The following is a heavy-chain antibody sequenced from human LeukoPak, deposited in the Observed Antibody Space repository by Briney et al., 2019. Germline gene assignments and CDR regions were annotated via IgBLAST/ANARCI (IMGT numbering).Heavy chain of an antibody. D-gene: IGHD6-19*01. J-gene: IGHJ4*02. V-gene: IGHV1-18*01. CDR1: GYTFTSYG. CDR3: AKHLRRGIAVAGTVDY. Sequence: EASVKVSCKASGYTFTSYGISWVRQAPGQGLEWMGWISAYNGNTNYAQKLQGRVTMTTDTSTSTAYMELRSLRSDDTAVYYCAKHLRRGIAVAGTVDYWGQGTLVTVSS. CDR2: ISAYNGNT.